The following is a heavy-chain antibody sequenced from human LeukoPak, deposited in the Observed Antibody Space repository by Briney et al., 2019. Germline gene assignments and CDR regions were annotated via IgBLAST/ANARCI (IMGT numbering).Heavy chain of an antibody. CDR3: ARDYADYVGYFFFDC. V-gene: IGHV3-23*01. CDR1: GFTFSRYA. Sequence: RPGGSLRLSCAASGFTFSRYAMSWVRQAPGKGLEWVSSISGGGETTYYADSAKGRFTISRDNSQNTLYLQMNSLRAEDTAVYYCARDYADYVGYFFFDCWGQGTLVTVSS. J-gene: IGHJ5*01. CDR2: ISGGGETT. D-gene: IGHD4-17*01.